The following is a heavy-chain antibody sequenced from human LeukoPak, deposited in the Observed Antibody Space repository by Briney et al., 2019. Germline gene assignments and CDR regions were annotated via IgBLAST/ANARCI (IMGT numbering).Heavy chain of an antibody. Sequence: ASVKVSCKASGYTFTNYYMDWVRQAPGQGLEWMGIINPSGGTTSYAQKFQGRVTMTRDTSTSTVYMELSSLRSEDTAVYYCAREFIVGATPGGAFDIWGQGTMVTVSS. V-gene: IGHV1-46*01. D-gene: IGHD1-26*01. CDR2: INPSGGTT. CDR1: GYTFTNYY. J-gene: IGHJ3*02. CDR3: AREFIVGATPGGAFDI.